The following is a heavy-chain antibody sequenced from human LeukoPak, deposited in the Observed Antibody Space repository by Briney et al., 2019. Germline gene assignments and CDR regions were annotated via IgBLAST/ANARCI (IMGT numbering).Heavy chain of an antibody. D-gene: IGHD1-26*01. Sequence: ASVKVSCKASGGTFSSYAISWVRQAPGQGLEWMGGIIPIFGTANYAQKFQGRVTITADKSTSTSYMELSSLRSEDTAVYYCARPGNSGSYRFDYWGQGTLVTVSS. CDR2: IIPIFGTA. J-gene: IGHJ4*02. CDR3: ARPGNSGSYRFDY. CDR1: GGTFSSYA. V-gene: IGHV1-69*06.